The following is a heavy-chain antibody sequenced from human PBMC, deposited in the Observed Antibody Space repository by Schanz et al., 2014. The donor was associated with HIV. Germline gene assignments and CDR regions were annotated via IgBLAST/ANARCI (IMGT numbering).Heavy chain of an antibody. CDR3: ARAFIIFGVHNGLDV. CDR1: GFTSSLYA. J-gene: IGHJ6*02. Sequence: QVRLVESGGGVVQPGRSLRLSCAASGFTSSLYAFHWVRQAPGKGLEWEALISKDGSNKYYADTVKGRFTISRDNSENTMYLQVNSLRGEDTAVYFCARAFIIFGVHNGLDVWGQGTTVTVSS. CDR2: ISKDGSNK. V-gene: IGHV3-30*04. D-gene: IGHD3-3*01.